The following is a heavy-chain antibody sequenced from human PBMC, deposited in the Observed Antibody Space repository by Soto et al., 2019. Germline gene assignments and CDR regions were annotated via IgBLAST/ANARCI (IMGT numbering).Heavy chain of an antibody. CDR3: AKDIDCSGGSCYSDYYYGMDV. V-gene: IGHV3-30*18. J-gene: IGHJ6*02. D-gene: IGHD2-15*01. CDR1: GFAFISYG. CDR2: ISYDGSNK. Sequence: AGGSLRLSCAASGFAFISYGIHWCRQSPGKGLEWVAVISYDGSNKYYADSVKGRFTISRDNSKNTLYLQMNSLRAEDTAVYYCAKDIDCSGGSCYSDYYYGMDVWGQGTTVTVSS.